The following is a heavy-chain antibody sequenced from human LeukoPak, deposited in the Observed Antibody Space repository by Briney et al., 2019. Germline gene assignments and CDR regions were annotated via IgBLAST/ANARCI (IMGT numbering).Heavy chain of an antibody. CDR1: GGSISSADYS. D-gene: IGHD2-8*01. CDR3: AGRMGYDAFGI. CDR2: IYQSGSI. J-gene: IGHJ3*02. V-gene: IGHV4-30-2*01. Sequence: SSETLSLTCTVSGGSISSADYSWSWIRQPPGKGLEWIGYIYQSGSIYYNPSLKSRVTISVDRSKNQFSLDLTSVTAADTAVYYCAGRMGYDAFGIWGQGTMVSVSS.